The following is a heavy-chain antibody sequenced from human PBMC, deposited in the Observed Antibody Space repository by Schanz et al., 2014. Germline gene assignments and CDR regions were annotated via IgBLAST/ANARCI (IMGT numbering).Heavy chain of an antibody. D-gene: IGHD2-15*01. Sequence: QVQLVQSGPEVKKPGSSVKVSCQAFGDTFSKYTIMWVRQVPGQGLEWLGRIMPLRGIGNNAWKFQDRLTITAEKSMNITYMELSSLGTEDTAVYYCTRSRRADSNGFDVWGQGTTVTVS. CDR2: IMPLRGIG. V-gene: IGHV1-69*02. J-gene: IGHJ6*02. CDR3: TRSRRADSNGFDV. CDR1: GDTFSKYT.